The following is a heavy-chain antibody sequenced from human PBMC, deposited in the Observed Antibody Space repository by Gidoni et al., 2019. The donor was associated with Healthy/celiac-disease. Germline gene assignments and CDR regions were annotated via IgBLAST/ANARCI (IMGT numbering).Heavy chain of an antibody. Sequence: PGRSLRLSCAASGFTFSSYGMHWVRQAPGKGLEWVAVISYDGSNKYYADSVKGRFTISRDNSKNTLYLQMNSLRAEDTAVYYCAKDPGGRYFDWPIPGVPYYYYGMDVWGQGTTVTVSS. D-gene: IGHD3-9*01. CDR1: GFTFSSYG. V-gene: IGHV3-30*18. J-gene: IGHJ6*02. CDR3: AKDPGGRYFDWPIPGVPYYYYGMDV. CDR2: ISYDGSNK.